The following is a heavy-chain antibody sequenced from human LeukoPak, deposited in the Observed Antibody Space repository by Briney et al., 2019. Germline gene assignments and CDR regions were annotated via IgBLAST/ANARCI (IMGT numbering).Heavy chain of an antibody. J-gene: IGHJ4*02. V-gene: IGHV3-23*01. CDR3: AKDRWAYGSGTSTLDY. CDR2: IVGNGDST. D-gene: IGHD3-10*01. Sequence: GGSLRLSCAASRFTFSSYAMSWVRQAPGKGLEWVSSIVGNGDSTFYADPVKGRFTISRDNSKNTLYLQMNSLRPEDTALYYCAKDRWAYGSGTSTLDYWGQGTLVTVSS. CDR1: RFTFSSYA.